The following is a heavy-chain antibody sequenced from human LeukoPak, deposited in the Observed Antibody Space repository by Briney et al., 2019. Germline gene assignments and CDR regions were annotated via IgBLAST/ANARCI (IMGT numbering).Heavy chain of an antibody. D-gene: IGHD1-26*01. CDR2: ISLTSSHI. V-gene: IGHV3-11*05. Sequence: GGSLRLSCAASGFTFSDYYMSWVRQAPGKGLEWVSYISLTSSHIKYADSVKDRFTISRDNAKNSLYLQMNSLRAEDTAAYYCARDWVGASSPLDYWGQGTLVTVSS. CDR1: GFTFSDYY. CDR3: ARDWVGASSPLDY. J-gene: IGHJ4*02.